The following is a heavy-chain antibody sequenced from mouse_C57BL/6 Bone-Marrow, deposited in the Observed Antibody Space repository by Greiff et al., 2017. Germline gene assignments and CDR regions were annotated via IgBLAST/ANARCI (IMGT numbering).Heavy chain of an antibody. V-gene: IGHV7-1*01. D-gene: IGHD1-1*01. Sequence: EVKVVESGGGLVQSGRSLRLSCATSGFTFSDFYMEWVRQAPGKGLEWIAASRNKANDYTTEYSASVKGRFIVSRDTSQSILYLQMNALRAEDTYIYYCARDYYCGGSYWYFDVWGTGTTVTVSS. CDR2: SRNKANDYTT. J-gene: IGHJ1*03. CDR3: ARDYYCGGSYWYFDV. CDR1: GFTFSDFY.